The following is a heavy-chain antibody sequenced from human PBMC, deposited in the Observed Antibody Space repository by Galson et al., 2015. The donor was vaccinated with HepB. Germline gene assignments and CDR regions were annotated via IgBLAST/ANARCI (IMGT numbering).Heavy chain of an antibody. V-gene: IGHV3-74*01. D-gene: IGHD3-3*01. CDR3: ARGTYYDFWSGYRSRLYYMDV. CDR2: INSDGSST. J-gene: IGHJ6*03. CDR1: GFTFSSYW. Sequence: SLRLSCAASGFTFSSYWMHWVRQAPGKGLVWVSRINSDGSSTSYADSVKGRFTISRDNAKNTLYLQMNSLRAEDTAVYYCARGTYYDFWSGYRSRLYYMDVWGKGTTVTVSS.